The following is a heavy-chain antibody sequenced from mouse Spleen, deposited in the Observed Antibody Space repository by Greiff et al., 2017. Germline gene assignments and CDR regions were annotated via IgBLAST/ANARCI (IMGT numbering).Heavy chain of an antibody. CDR1: GYTFTSYW. CDR3: AREGH. J-gene: IGHJ2*01. V-gene: IGHV1-69*01. CDR2: IDPSDSYT. Sequence: VQLQQPGAELVMPGASVKLSCKASGYTFTSYWMHWVKQRPGQGLEWIGEIDPSDSYTNYNQKFKGKATLTVDKSSSTAYMQLSSLTSEDSAVYYCAREGHWGQGTTLTVSS. D-gene: IGHD3-3*01.